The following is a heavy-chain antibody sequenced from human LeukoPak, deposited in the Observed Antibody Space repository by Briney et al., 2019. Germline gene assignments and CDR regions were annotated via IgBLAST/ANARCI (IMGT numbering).Heavy chain of an antibody. CDR1: GGSFSGYY. CDR2: INHSGST. CDR3: ARVVGVLWLDYMDV. Sequence: SETLSLTCAVCGGSFSGYYWSWIRQPPGKGLEWIGEINHSGSTNYNPSLKSRVTMSVDTSKNQFSLKLSSVTAADTAVYYCARVVGVLWLDYMDVWGKGTTVTISS. J-gene: IGHJ6*03. D-gene: IGHD3-10*01. V-gene: IGHV4-34*01.